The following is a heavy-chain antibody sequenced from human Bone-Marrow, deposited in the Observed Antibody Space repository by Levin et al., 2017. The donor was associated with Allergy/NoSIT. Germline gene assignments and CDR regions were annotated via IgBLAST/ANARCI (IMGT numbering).Heavy chain of an antibody. J-gene: IGHJ6*02. CDR1: GFTFSNSW. V-gene: IGHV3-74*03. CDR2: INPDGTTT. Sequence: PGGSLRLSCAASGFTFSNSWMYWVRQAPGKGLVWVSSINPDGTTTKYADSVKGRFTISRDNAKNTLYLQMNGLRGEDMAVYYCAKDRSSGVVPRYGMDVWGQGTRVTVS. CDR3: AKDRSSGVVPRYGMDV. D-gene: IGHD3-3*01.